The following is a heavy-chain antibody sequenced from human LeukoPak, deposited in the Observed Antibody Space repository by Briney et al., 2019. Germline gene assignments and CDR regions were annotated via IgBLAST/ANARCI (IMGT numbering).Heavy chain of an antibody. CDR2: INPKTGGT. CDR1: GYIFTGHY. Sequence: ASVKVSCKASGYIFTGHYMNWVRQVPGQGLEWMGRINPKTGGTNYAQNFQGRVTMTRDTSISTTYMELSRLRPDDTAVYYCAREFGLNSWLLDYWGQGTLVTVSS. D-gene: IGHD6-13*01. V-gene: IGHV1-2*06. CDR3: AREFGLNSWLLDY. J-gene: IGHJ4*02.